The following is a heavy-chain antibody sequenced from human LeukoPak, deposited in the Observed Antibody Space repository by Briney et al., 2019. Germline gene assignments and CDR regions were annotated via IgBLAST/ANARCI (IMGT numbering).Heavy chain of an antibody. Sequence: GGSLRLSCAASGFTFSSYAMSWVRQAPGKELEWVSVISGSGGSTYYADSVKGRFTISRDNSKNTLYLQMNSLRAEDTAVYYCAKRSYYDSSGYYFFDYWGQGTLVTVSS. CDR3: AKRSYYDSSGYYFFDY. J-gene: IGHJ4*02. V-gene: IGHV3-23*01. CDR1: GFTFSSYA. CDR2: ISGSGGST. D-gene: IGHD3-22*01.